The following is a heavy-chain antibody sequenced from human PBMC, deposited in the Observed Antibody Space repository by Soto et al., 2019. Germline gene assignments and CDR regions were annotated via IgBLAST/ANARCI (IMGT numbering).Heavy chain of an antibody. V-gene: IGHV3-23*01. D-gene: IGHD4-17*01. CDR3: AKDAAVTTSWRYYYYMDV. CDR1: GFTFSSYA. J-gene: IGHJ6*03. CDR2: ISGSGGST. Sequence: EVQLLESGGGLVQPGGSLRLSCAASGFTFSSYAMSWVRQAPGKGLEWVSAISGSGGSTYYADSVKGRFTISRDNSKHTLYLQMTSLRAEDTAVYYCAKDAAVTTSWRYYYYMDVWGKGTTVTVSS.